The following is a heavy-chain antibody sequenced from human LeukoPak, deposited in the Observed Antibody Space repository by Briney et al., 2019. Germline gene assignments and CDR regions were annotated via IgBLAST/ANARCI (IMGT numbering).Heavy chain of an antibody. Sequence: PGGSLRLSCAASGFTFSSYSMNWVRQAPGKGLEWVSYISSSSSTIYYADSVKGRFTISRDNAKNSLYLQMNSLRAEDTAVYYCARGQWLVFDYWGQGTLVTVSS. D-gene: IGHD6-19*01. V-gene: IGHV3-48*01. CDR2: ISSSSSTI. CDR3: ARGQWLVFDY. CDR1: GFTFSSYS. J-gene: IGHJ4*02.